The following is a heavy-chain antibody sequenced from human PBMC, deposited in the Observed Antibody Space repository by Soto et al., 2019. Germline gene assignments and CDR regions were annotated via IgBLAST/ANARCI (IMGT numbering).Heavy chain of an antibody. J-gene: IGHJ6*02. V-gene: IGHV4-30-4*01. Sequence: QVQLQESGPGLVKPSQTLSLTCTVSGGSISSGDYYWSWIRQPPGKGLEWIGYNYYSGSTYYNPSLKSRVTISVDTSKNQFSLKLSSVTAADTAVYYCARAGRDEGAVIAAADYYYYGMDVWGQGTTVTVSS. CDR2: NYYSGST. CDR3: ARAGRDEGAVIAAADYYYYGMDV. CDR1: GGSISSGDYY. D-gene: IGHD6-13*01.